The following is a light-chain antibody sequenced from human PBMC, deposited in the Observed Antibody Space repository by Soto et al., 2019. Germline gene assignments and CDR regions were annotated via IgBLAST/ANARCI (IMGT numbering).Light chain of an antibody. J-gene: IGLJ2*01. CDR1: SSDVGGYNY. V-gene: IGLV2-14*01. CDR3: SSYTSSSTFHVV. Sequence: QSALTQPASVSGSPGQSITISCTGTSSDVGGYNYVSWYQQHPGKAPKLMIYDVSNRPSGVSNRFSGSKSGNTASLTISGLQAEDEADYYCSSYTSSSTFHVVFAGGTKVTVL. CDR2: DVS.